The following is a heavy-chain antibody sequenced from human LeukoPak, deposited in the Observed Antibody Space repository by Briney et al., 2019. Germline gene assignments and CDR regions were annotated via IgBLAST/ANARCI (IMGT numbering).Heavy chain of an antibody. J-gene: IGHJ4*02. V-gene: IGHV1-24*01. CDR2: FDPEDGET. CDR1: VYTLNELS. D-gene: IGHD1-26*01. Sequence: GPSVKVSCKVSVYTLNELSMHWVRQPPGKGLEWMGGFDPEDGETIYAQKFQGRVTMTEDTYTDTAYMELSSLRSEDTAVYYCATADTTGTIVGHTAYFDYWGQGTLVTVSS. CDR3: ATADTTGTIVGHTAYFDY.